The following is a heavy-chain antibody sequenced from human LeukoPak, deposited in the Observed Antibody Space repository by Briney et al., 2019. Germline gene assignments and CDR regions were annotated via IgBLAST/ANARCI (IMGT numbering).Heavy chain of an antibody. CDR1: GYSISSGYF. Sequence: SETLSLTCAVSGYSISSGYFWGWIRQPPGEGLEWIGSMFYSGTTYYNPSLKSRVTISVDTSKNQFSLKLSSVTAADTAVYYCAREGSGSYYYYYYYMDVWGKGTSVTVSS. D-gene: IGHD1-26*01. CDR2: MFYSGTT. CDR3: AREGSGSYYYYYYYMDV. V-gene: IGHV4-38-2*02. J-gene: IGHJ6*03.